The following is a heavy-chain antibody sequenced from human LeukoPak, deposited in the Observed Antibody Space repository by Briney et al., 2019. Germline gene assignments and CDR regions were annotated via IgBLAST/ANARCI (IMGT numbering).Heavy chain of an antibody. D-gene: IGHD1-26*01. J-gene: IGHJ5*02. V-gene: IGHV1-2*02. CDR2: INPNNGAT. Sequence: ASVKVSCKASGCTFTGYYMHWVRQAPGQGLEWMGWINPNNGATYSAQRFQGRVTMTRDTSVSTAYMELSRLRSDDTAVYYCARGEDNWFDPWGQGTLVTVSS. CDR1: GCTFTGYY. CDR3: ARGEDNWFDP.